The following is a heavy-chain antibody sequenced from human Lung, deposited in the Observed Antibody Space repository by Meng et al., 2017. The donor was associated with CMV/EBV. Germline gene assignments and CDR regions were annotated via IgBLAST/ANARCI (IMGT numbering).Heavy chain of an antibody. J-gene: IGHJ6*02. CDR2: INSDGSTT. V-gene: IGHV3-74*01. D-gene: IGHD2-15*01. CDR3: VRDGKYCSSGTCDYYIMDL. CDR1: GFTFSTYW. Sequence: GESXKISCAASGFTFSTYWMHWVRQTPGTGLVWVSRINSDGSTTTYADSVKGRFTISRDNAKNTLYLQMSSLRAEDSAVYYCVRDGKYCSSGTCDYYIMDLWGQGXTVTVSS.